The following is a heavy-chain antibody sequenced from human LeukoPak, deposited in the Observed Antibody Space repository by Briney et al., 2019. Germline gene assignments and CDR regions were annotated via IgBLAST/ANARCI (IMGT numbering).Heavy chain of an antibody. CDR3: ARFSSDCSTASCYLTY. D-gene: IGHD2-2*01. CDR1: GGSLSSHF. V-gene: IGHV4-59*11. CDR2: IYYTGTT. Sequence: SETLSLTCTVSGGSLSSHFWSWIRQPPGKGLELIGHIYYTGTTYYNPSLNSRVTISLDTSRNQFSLRLTSVTAADTAVYYCARFSSDCSTASCYLTYWGQGTLVTVSS. J-gene: IGHJ4*02.